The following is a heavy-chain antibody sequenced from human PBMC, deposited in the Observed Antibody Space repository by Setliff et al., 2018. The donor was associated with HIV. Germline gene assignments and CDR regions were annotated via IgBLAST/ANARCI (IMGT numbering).Heavy chain of an antibody. CDR1: GGTFSTYA. CDR3: VVGGSSWYADYHYYYMDI. CDR2: IPLFGTA. D-gene: IGHD6-13*01. J-gene: IGHJ6*03. Sequence: ASVKVSCKASGGTFSTYAIHWVRQAPGQGLEWMGGIPLFGTANYAQKFQGRVRITADESTGTAYMELRTLKFEDTAMYYCVVGGSSWYADYHYYYMDIWGTGTTVTGS. V-gene: IGHV1-69*13.